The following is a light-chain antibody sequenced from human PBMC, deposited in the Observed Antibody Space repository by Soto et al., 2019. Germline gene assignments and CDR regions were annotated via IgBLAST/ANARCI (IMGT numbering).Light chain of an antibody. CDR3: CSYTTSNTRQIV. CDR1: SSDVCGYNY. Sequence: QSALTQPASVSGSPGQSITISCTGTSSDVCGYNYVSWYQQHPGKAPKLMIYDVSNRPSGVSNRFSGSKSGNTASLTISGLQAEDEADYYCCSYTTSNTRQIVFGTGTKVTVL. V-gene: IGLV2-14*01. CDR2: DVS. J-gene: IGLJ1*01.